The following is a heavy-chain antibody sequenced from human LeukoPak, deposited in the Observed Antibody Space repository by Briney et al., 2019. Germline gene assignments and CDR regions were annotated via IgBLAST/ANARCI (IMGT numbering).Heavy chain of an antibody. J-gene: IGHJ4*02. V-gene: IGHV4-59*01. CDR3: ASGTVTPFVY. CDR2: IYYSGST. D-gene: IGHD4-17*01. Sequence: SETLSLTCTVSGGSISSYYWSWIRQPPGKGLEWIGYIYYSGSTNYNPSLKSRVTISVDTSKNQFSLKLSSVTAADTAVYYCASGTVTPFVYWGQGTLVTVSS. CDR1: GGSISSYY.